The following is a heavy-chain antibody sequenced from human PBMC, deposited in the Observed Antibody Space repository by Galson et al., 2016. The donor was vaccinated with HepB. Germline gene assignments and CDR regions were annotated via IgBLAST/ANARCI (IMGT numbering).Heavy chain of an antibody. CDR1: GLTFEDFS. CDR2: INWNGDST. Sequence: SLRLSCAASGLTFEDFSMHWVRQVPGKGLEWVSCINWNGDSTYYADSVKGRFTISRDNKKNSLYLQMNSLRPEDTALYYCAKGVALWYSSGWGERYFQHWGQGTLVTVSS. V-gene: IGHV3-43*01. D-gene: IGHD6-19*01. J-gene: IGHJ1*01. CDR3: AKGVALWYSSGWGERYFQH.